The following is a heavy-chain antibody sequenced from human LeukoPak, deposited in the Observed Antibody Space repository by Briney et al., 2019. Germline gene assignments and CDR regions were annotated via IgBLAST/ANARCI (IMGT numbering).Heavy chain of an antibody. CDR1: GGSFSSSSYY. Sequence: PSETLSLTCTVCGGSFSSSSYYWRWIRQPPGKGLEWIWSIYYSGSTYYNPSLKSRVTISVDPSKNQFSLKLSSVTAADTAVYYCARRLRIRYDSSGYYPEFDYWGQGTLVTVSS. J-gene: IGHJ4*02. CDR3: ARRLRIRYDSSGYYPEFDY. V-gene: IGHV4-39*01. D-gene: IGHD3-22*01. CDR2: IYYSGST.